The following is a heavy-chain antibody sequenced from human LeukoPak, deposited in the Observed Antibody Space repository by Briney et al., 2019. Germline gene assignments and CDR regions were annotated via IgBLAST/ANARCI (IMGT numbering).Heavy chain of an antibody. J-gene: IGHJ4*02. CDR2: IYPENGNT. CDR3: ATYYCSTTSCYPYFFDY. V-gene: IGHV1-18*01. D-gene: IGHD2-2*01. Sequence: AAVKVSCMASVYPLTRYGISWVRQAPGQGLEWMGWIYPENGNTKYAQKFQDRVTMTTDTSTSTAHMELRSLRSDDTAVYYCATYYCSTTSCYPYFFDYWGQGTLVTVSS. CDR1: VYPLTRYG.